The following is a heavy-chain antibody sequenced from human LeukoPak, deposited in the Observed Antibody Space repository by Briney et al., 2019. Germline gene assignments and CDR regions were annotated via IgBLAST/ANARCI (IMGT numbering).Heavy chain of an antibody. CDR1: GYSTSSGYY. V-gene: IGHV4-38-2*01. CDR2: IYHSGST. CDR3: ARRQTRNNWFDP. J-gene: IGHJ5*02. Sequence: PSETLSLTCAVSGYSTSSGYYWGWIRQPPGKGLEWIGSIYHSGSTYYNPSLKSRVTISVDTSKNQFSLKLSSVTAADTAVYYCARRQTRNNWFDPWGQGTLVTVSS.